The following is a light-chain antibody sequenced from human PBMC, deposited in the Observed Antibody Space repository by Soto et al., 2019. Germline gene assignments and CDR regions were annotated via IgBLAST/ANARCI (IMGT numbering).Light chain of an antibody. Sequence: DMQMTQSPSSLSASLGDRVSITCRSSQNISNYLHWYQQRPGKAPKLLIYAASSLRGGVPSRFSGSGSGTVFTLTISSLQSEDFATYYCHQTYSIPYTFGQGTKLEIK. CDR2: AAS. CDR1: QNISNY. CDR3: HQTYSIPYT. V-gene: IGKV1-39*01. J-gene: IGKJ2*01.